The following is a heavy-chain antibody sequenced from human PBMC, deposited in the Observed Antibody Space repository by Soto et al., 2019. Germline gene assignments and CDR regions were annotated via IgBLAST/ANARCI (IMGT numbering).Heavy chain of an antibody. CDR3: ARGETAPY. CDR2: IWYDGSNK. J-gene: IGHJ4*02. CDR1: GFSFSSYG. Sequence: GGSLRLSCATSGFSFSSYGMHWVRQAPGKGLEWVAIIWYDGSNKNYADSVRGRFTISRDNSKNTLYLQMNSLRVEDTAVYYCARGETAPYWGPGTLVTV. V-gene: IGHV3-33*01.